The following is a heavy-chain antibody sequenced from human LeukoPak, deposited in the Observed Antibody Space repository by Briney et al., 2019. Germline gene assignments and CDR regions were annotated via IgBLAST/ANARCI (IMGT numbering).Heavy chain of an antibody. J-gene: IGHJ5*02. Sequence: PGGSLRLSCAASGFTFSGSAMHWVRQASGKGLEWVGRIRSKANSYATAYTSSVKGRFTISRDDSKYTAYLQMNSLKTEDTAVYYCTRPYYYDSSGYYHWGQGTLVTVSS. V-gene: IGHV3-73*01. D-gene: IGHD3-22*01. CDR2: IRSKANSYAT. CDR3: TRPYYYDSSGYYH. CDR1: GFTFSGSA.